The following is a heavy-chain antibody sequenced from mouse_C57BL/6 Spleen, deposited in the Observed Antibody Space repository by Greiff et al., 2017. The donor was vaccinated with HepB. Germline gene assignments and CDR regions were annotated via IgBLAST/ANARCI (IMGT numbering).Heavy chain of an antibody. CDR3: SRGPDGYYGDY. Sequence: VQLVESGPELVKPGASVKISCKASGYAFSSSWMNWVKQRPGKGLEWIGRIYPGDGDTNYNGKFKGKATLTADKSSSTAYMQLSSLTSEDSAVYFCSRGPDGYYGDYWGQGTTLTVSS. J-gene: IGHJ2*01. CDR2: IYPGDGDT. V-gene: IGHV1-82*01. CDR1: GYAFSSSW. D-gene: IGHD2-3*01.